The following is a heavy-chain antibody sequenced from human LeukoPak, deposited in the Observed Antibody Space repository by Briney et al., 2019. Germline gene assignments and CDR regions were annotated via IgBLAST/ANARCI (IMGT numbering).Heavy chain of an antibody. CDR1: GGSISSYY. V-gene: IGHV4-59*01. J-gene: IGHJ4*02. CDR3: ARSDSGYALDY. CDR2: IYYSGST. Sequence: SETLSLTCTVSGGSISSYYWSWIRQPPGKGLEYIGYIYYSGSTNYNPSLKSRVTISVDTSKNQFSLKLSSVTAADTAVYYCARSDSGYALDYWGQGTLVTVSS. D-gene: IGHD2-15*01.